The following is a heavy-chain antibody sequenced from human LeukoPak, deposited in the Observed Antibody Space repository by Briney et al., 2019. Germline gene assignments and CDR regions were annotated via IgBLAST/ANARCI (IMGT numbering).Heavy chain of an antibody. D-gene: IGHD6-19*01. V-gene: IGHV3-11*01. J-gene: IGHJ4*02. CDR3: ARDLQYSSGWYRD. Sequence: GGSLRLSCAASGFTFSDYYMSWIRQAPGKGLEWVSYISSSGSTIYYADSVKGRFTIPRDNAKNSLYLQMNSLRAEDTAVYYCARDLQYSSGWYRDWGQGTLVTVSS. CDR1: GFTFSDYY. CDR2: ISSSGSTI.